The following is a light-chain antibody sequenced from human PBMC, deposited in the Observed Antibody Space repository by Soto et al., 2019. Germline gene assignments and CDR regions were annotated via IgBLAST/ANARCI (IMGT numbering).Light chain of an antibody. Sequence: QSVVTQPPSASGTPGQRVTISCSGSGSNIGRKTVDWYQQLPGTAPKLLIFNNNQRPSGVPDRFSASKSGTSASLAINGLHSDDEAHYYCAAWDESLEGVLFGGGTKVTVL. J-gene: IGLJ2*01. V-gene: IGLV1-44*01. CDR2: NNN. CDR1: GSNIGRKT. CDR3: AAWDESLEGVL.